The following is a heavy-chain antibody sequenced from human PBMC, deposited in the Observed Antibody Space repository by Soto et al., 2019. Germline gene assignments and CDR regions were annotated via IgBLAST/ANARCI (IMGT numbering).Heavy chain of an antibody. CDR1: GSSVGSFY. J-gene: IGHJ6*02. V-gene: IGHV4-4*07. Sequence: QVQLLESGPGLVKPAETLSLICNVSGSSVGSFYWSWIRQAAGQGLEWIGRIYSTGGVVYNPALEGRVTISLDRSNNQVSVERKSVTAADTGVYFCTRDLGGTGLDVGGRGTTGSV. CDR2: IYSTGGV. D-gene: IGHD1-26*01. CDR3: TRDLGGTGLDV.